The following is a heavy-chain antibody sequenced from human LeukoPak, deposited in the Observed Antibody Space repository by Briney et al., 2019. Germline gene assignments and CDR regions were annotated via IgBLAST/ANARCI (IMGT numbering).Heavy chain of an antibody. CDR2: IYHSGST. J-gene: IGHJ6*02. D-gene: IGHD3-22*01. V-gene: IGHV4-59*12. Sequence: SETLSLTCTVSGGSISSYYWSWIRQPPGKGLEWIGEIYHSGSTNYNPSLKSRVTISVDKSKNQFSLKLSSVTAADTAVYYCAREGYYDSSGYYSPYYYYGMDVWGQGTTVTVSS. CDR1: GGSISSYY. CDR3: AREGYYDSSGYYSPYYYYGMDV.